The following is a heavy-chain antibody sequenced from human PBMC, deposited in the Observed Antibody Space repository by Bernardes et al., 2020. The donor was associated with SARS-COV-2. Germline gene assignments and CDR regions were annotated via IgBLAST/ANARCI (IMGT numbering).Heavy chain of an antibody. Sequence: SETLSLTCTVSGGSISSNYWNWIRQPPGKGLEWIGYIYYSGSTNYNPSLKSRVTIAVDTSKNQLSLKLRSVTAADTAVYYCATGGSSGWYSDNWGQGTTVIVSS. CDR1: GGSISSNY. J-gene: IGHJ6*02. D-gene: IGHD6-19*01. CDR3: ATGGSSGWYSDN. V-gene: IGHV4-59*03. CDR2: IYYSGST.